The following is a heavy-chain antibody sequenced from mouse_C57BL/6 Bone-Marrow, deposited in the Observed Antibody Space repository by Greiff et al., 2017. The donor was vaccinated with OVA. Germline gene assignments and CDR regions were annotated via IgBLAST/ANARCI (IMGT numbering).Heavy chain of an antibody. D-gene: IGHD4-1*01. CDR2: IYPGDGDT. J-gene: IGHJ2*01. V-gene: IGHV1-82*01. CDR3: ARSVTGILDY. CDR1: GYAFSSSW. Sequence: QVQLQQSGPELVKPGASVKISCKASGYAFSSSWMNWVKQRPGKGLEWIGRIYPGDGDTNYNGKFKGKATLTADKSSSTAYMQLSSLTSEDSAVYFCARSVTGILDYWGQGTTLTVSS.